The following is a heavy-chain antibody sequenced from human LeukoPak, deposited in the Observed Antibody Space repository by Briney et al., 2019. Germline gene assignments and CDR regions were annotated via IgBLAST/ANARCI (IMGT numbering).Heavy chain of an antibody. J-gene: IGHJ4*02. D-gene: IGHD3-16*02. CDR1: GYTFTGYY. V-gene: IGHV1-2*02. CDR3: ARDNFQYYDYVWGSYRYRGIDY. CDR2: INPNSGGT. Sequence: APVKVSCKASGYTFTGYYMHWVRQAPGQGLEWMGWINPNSGGTNYAQKFQSRVTMTRDTSISTAYMELSRLRSDDTAVYYCARDNFQYYDYVWGSYRYRGIDYWGQGTLVTVSS.